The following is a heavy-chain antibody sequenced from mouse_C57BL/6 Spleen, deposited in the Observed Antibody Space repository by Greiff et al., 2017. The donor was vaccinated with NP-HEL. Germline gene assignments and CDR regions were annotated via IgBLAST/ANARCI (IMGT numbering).Heavy chain of an antibody. Sequence: EVQLQQSGPELVKPGASVKISCKASGYTFTDYYMNWVKQSHGKSLEWIGDINPNNGGTSYNQKFKGKATLTVDKSSSTAYMELRSRTSEDSAVYYCARRTTTGDYWGQGTTLTVSS. CDR1: GYTFTDYY. V-gene: IGHV1-26*01. CDR2: INPNNGGT. J-gene: IGHJ2*01. CDR3: ARRTTTGDY.